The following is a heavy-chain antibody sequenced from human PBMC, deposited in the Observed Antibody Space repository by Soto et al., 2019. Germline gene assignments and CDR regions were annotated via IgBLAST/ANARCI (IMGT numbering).Heavy chain of an antibody. CDR3: ARESSEAATEANWFDP. V-gene: IGHV1-69*12. D-gene: IGHD6-25*01. CDR2: IIPICGTA. J-gene: IGHJ5*02. CDR1: GGTFSSYA. Sequence: QVQLVQSGAEVKKPGSSVKVSCKASGGTFSSYAISWVRQAPGQGLEWMGGIIPICGTANYAQKFQGRVTITADESTSTAYMELSSLRSEDTAVHYCARESSEAATEANWFDPGGQVTLVTFSS.